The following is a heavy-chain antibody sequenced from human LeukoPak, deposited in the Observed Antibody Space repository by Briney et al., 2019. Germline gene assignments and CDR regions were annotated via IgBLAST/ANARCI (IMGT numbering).Heavy chain of an antibody. Sequence: GESLKISCKGSGYSFTSYWIGWVRQMPGKGLEWMGIIYPGDSDTRYSPSFQGQVTISADKSISTAYLQWSSLKASDTAMYYCARQRPGLKYPASGPYCSSTSCYSPGDNAFDIWGQGTMVTVSS. CDR3: ARQRPGLKYPASGPYCSSTSCYSPGDNAFDI. V-gene: IGHV5-51*01. D-gene: IGHD2-2*01. CDR2: IYPGDSDT. CDR1: GYSFTSYW. J-gene: IGHJ3*02.